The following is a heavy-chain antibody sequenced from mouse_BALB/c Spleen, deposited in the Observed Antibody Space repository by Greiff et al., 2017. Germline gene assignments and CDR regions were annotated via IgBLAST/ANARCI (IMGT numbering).Heavy chain of an antibody. Sequence: VQVVESGPGLVAPSQSLSITCTVSGFSLTSYGVHWVRQPPGKGLEWLGVIWAGGSTNYNSALMSRLSISKDNSKSQVFLKMNSLQTDDTAMYYCARSYGSSYYAMDYWGQGTSVTVSS. CDR1: GFSLTSYG. J-gene: IGHJ4*01. D-gene: IGHD1-1*01. V-gene: IGHV2-9*02. CDR2: IWAGGST. CDR3: ARSYGSSYYAMDY.